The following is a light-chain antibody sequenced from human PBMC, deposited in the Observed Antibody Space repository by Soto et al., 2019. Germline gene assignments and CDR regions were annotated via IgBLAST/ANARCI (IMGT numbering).Light chain of an antibody. CDR3: QQRSKWLT. V-gene: IGKV3-11*01. J-gene: IGKJ4*02. CDR1: QSVSSY. CDR2: DAS. Sequence: EIVLTQSPATLSLSPGERATLSCRASQSVSSYLAWYQQKPGQAPRLLIYDASNSATGIPARFSGSGSGTDFTLTISSLEPEDFEVYYGQQRSKWLTFGGGTKVEIK.